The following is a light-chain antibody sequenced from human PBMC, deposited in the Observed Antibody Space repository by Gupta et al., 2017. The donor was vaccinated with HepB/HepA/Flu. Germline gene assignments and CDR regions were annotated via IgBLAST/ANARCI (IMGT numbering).Light chain of an antibody. CDR1: QTVGTNY. Sequence: TVLPQSPDTLSLSPGERATLSCRASQTVGTNYIAWYQQKPGQAPKLLIYGTSNRATGIPERFSGSGSGTDFTRSSSRMEPEDSARYDGQQFGSFGGGTKVEI. V-gene: IGKV3-20*01. CDR2: GTS. CDR3: QQFGS. J-gene: IGKJ4*01.